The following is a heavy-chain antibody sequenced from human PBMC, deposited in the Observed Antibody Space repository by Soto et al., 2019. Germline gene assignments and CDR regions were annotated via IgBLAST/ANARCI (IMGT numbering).Heavy chain of an antibody. V-gene: IGHV1-46*01. J-gene: IGHJ5*02. D-gene: IGHD6-13*01. CDR1: GYTFINYY. Sequence: QEQLVQSGAEVKEPGASVKVSCKASGYTFINYYIHWVRQAPGQGLEWMAIINPMGGSTNYAQEFQGRVTLTSGTSTSTVYMELSSLRFEDTALFYCARDLAAGDLWGQGTLVTVSS. CDR3: ARDLAAGDL. CDR2: INPMGGST.